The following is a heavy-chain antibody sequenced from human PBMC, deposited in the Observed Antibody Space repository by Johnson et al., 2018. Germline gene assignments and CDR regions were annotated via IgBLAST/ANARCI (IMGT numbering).Heavy chain of an antibody. CDR1: GFTFSNYK. D-gene: IGHD3-22*01. J-gene: IGHJ6*02. CDR3: ARGGLYYDSSGYYQNFYYAMDV. V-gene: IGHV3-21*06. Sequence: EVQLVESGGGLVKPGGSLRLSCAASGFTFSNYKMKWVRPAPGKGLKWVSSLTSSSRSLYSAASGQGRLPLPSDNATHSLYLQMNSLRAEDTAVYYCARGGLYYDSSGYYQNFYYAMDVWGQGTTVTVSS. CDR2: LTSSSRSL.